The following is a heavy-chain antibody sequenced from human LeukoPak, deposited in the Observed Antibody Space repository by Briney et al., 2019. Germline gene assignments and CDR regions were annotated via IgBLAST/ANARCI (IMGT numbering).Heavy chain of an antibody. Sequence: GGSLRLSCAASGFTVSSNXXXWVRXAPGKGLEWVSVIYSGGSTYYADSVKGRFTISRDNSKNTLYLQMNSLRAEDTAVYYCARRSGVEWGQGTLVTVSS. CDR3: ARRSGVE. J-gene: IGHJ4*02. V-gene: IGHV3-53*01. CDR1: GFTVSSNX. D-gene: IGHD3-10*01. CDR2: IYSGGST.